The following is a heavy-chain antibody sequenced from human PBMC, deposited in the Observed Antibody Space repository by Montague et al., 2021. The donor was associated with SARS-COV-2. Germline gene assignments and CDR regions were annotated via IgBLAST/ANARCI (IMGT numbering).Heavy chain of an antibody. CDR2: SHYSGNN. Sequence: SETLSLTCAVYLDSVVSGLWCRGEVHKPEGQALTWIGSSHYSGNNYCNPSLKSRVTISVDTSRNQFSLKLSSVTAADTAVYYCARFPTSYYYDSKAAPATPDAFDIWGQGTMVTVSS. CDR1: LDSVVSGLWC. D-gene: IGHD3-22*01. CDR3: ARFPTSYYYDSKAAPATPDAFDI. V-gene: IGHV4-39*07. J-gene: IGHJ3*02.